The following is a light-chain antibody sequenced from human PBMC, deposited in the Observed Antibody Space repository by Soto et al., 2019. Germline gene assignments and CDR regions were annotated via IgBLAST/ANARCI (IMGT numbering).Light chain of an antibody. Sequence: EVVMTQSPATLSVSPGERATLSCRASQSMGSNLAWYQQKPGQAPRLLIYGASTRATGIPARFSGSGSGTEFTLTISSLQSEDFAVYYCQQYNNWLWTFGQGTKADVK. CDR2: GAS. CDR3: QQYNNWLWT. V-gene: IGKV3-15*01. CDR1: QSMGSN. J-gene: IGKJ1*01.